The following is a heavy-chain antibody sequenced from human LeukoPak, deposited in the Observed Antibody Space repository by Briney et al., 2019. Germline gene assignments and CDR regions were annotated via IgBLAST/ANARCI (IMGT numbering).Heavy chain of an antibody. CDR1: GGSISSGAYY. J-gene: IGHJ6*02. CDR3: ASTSYYGSGTQVDV. Sequence: SETLSLTCTVSGGSISSGAYYWSWIRQHPGKGLEWIGYIYYSGSTYYNPSLKSRITISVDTSKSQFSLKLSSVTAADTAVYYCASTSYYGSGTQVDVWGQGTTVTVSS. V-gene: IGHV4-31*03. D-gene: IGHD3-10*01. CDR2: IYYSGST.